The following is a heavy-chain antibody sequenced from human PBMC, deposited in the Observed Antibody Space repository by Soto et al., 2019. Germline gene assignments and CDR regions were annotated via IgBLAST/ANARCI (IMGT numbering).Heavy chain of an antibody. D-gene: IGHD2-15*01. CDR2: VSIGGST. J-gene: IGHJ4*02. Sequence: LRLSCAASGFTFSSYAMGWVRQGPGKGLEWVAVVSIGGSTHYADSVRGRFTVSRDNSKNTLSLQMNSLTAEDTAVYFCAKRRGAGGHFDYWGQGALVTVSS. CDR1: GFTFSSYA. CDR3: AKRRGAGGHFDY. V-gene: IGHV3-23*01.